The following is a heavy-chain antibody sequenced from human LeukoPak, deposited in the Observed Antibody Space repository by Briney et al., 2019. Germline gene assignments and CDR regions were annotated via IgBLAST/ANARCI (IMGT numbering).Heavy chain of an antibody. CDR3: AEYDSSGYYYVR. D-gene: IGHD3-22*01. J-gene: IGHJ4*02. CDR1: GGSFSGYY. Sequence: SETLSLTCAVYGGSFSGYYWSWIRQPPGKGLEWIGEINHSGSTNYNPSLKSRVTISVDTSKNQFSLKLSSVTAADTAVYYCAEYDSSGYYYVRWGQGTLVTVSS. CDR2: INHSGST. V-gene: IGHV4-34*01.